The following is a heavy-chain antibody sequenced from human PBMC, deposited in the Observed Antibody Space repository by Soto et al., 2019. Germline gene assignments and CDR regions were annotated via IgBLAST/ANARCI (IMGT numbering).Heavy chain of an antibody. Sequence: EVQLLEAGGGLVQPGGSLRLSCAASGFTFSKYAMIWVRQAPGKGLESVSGIYGSGAGISYADSVKGRFTISRDNSKNKLFLQRDDLRVDDTAVYWCAKDAVPGDGLGLAEPGGHGTLVTV. CDR3: AKDAVPGDGLGLAEP. J-gene: IGHJ5*02. CDR1: GFTFSKYA. V-gene: IGHV3-23*01. CDR2: IYGSGAGI. D-gene: IGHD2-21*02.